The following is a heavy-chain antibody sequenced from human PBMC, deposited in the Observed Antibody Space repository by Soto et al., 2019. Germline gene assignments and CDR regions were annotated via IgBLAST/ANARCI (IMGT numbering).Heavy chain of an antibody. J-gene: IGHJ4*02. Sequence: GESLKISCKGSGYSFVIYWIAWVRQMPGKGLEWMGIIYPGDSDTIYSPSFQGQVTISADKPITTVYLHWSSLKASDNAMYYCARTDGYEIEYWGQGTLVTVSS. D-gene: IGHD5-12*01. CDR3: ARTDGYEIEY. CDR1: GYSFVIYW. CDR2: IYPGDSDT. V-gene: IGHV5-51*04.